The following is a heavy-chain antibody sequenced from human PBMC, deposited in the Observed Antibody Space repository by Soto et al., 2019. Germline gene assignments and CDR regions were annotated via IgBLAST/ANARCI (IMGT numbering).Heavy chain of an antibody. V-gene: IGHV4-39*01. Sequence: QLHLQESGPGLVEPSETLSLTCTVSGGSFSSSNYYWGWIRQPPGKGLAWVGKILYGGGSGVAYYNTSLQRRVTISADNAKNQFSLNMRSLTAADTAVYFCARRGGGDSLFDSWGQGKLVTVSS. D-gene: IGHD4-17*01. CDR2: ILYGGGSGVA. CDR1: GGSFSSSNYY. J-gene: IGHJ4*02. CDR3: ARRGGGDSLFDS.